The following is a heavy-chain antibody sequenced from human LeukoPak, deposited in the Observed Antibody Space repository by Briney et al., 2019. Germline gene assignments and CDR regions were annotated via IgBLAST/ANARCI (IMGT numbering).Heavy chain of an antibody. CDR1: GGTFSSYA. J-gene: IGHJ4*02. V-gene: IGHV1-69*13. CDR3: ARRLYDSSGSDY. Sequence: APVKVSCKASGGTFSSYAISWVRQAPGQGLEWMGGIIPIFGTANYAQKFQGRVTITADESTSTAYMELSSLRSEDTAVYYCARRLYDSSGSDYWGQGTLVTVSS. CDR2: IIPIFGTA. D-gene: IGHD3-22*01.